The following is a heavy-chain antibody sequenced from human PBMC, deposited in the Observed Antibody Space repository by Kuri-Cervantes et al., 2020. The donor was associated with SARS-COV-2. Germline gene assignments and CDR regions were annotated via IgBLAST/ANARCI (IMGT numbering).Heavy chain of an antibody. Sequence: GESLKISCAASGFTFSSYAMHWVRQAPGKGLEYVSAISSNGGSTYYADSVKGRFAISRDNSKNTVYLQMGSLRAEDMAMYYCARDQYRYPDFWSGYWAAFDIWGQGTMVTVSS. CDR3: ARDQYRYPDFWSGYWAAFDI. CDR1: GFTFSSYA. CDR2: ISSNGGST. V-gene: IGHV3-64*02. J-gene: IGHJ3*02. D-gene: IGHD3-3*01.